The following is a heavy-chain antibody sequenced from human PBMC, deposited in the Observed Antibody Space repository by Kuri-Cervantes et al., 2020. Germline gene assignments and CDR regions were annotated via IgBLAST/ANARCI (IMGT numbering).Heavy chain of an antibody. CDR1: GGSFSGYY. CDR2: INHSGST. J-gene: IGHJ4*02. V-gene: IGHV4-34*01. D-gene: IGHD5-12*01. CDR3: ARLVVATSFYFDN. Sequence: SETLSLTCAVYGGSFSGYYWSWIRQPPGKGLEWIGEINHSGSTNYNPSLKSRVTISVDTSKNQFSLKLSSVTAADTAMYYCARLVVATSFYFDNWGQGTLVTVSS.